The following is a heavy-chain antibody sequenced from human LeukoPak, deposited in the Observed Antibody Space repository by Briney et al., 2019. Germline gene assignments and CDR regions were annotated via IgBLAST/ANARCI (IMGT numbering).Heavy chain of an antibody. V-gene: IGHV3-7*02. CDR3: AKSLAVAGTQIPFDY. D-gene: IGHD6-19*01. Sequence: PGGSLRLSCAASGFTFSSYWMSWVRQAPGKGLEWVANIKEDGSVKIYVDSLKGRFTISRDNAKNSLYLQMNSLRAEDTAVYYCAKSLAVAGTQIPFDYWGQGTLVTVSS. CDR1: GFTFSSYW. J-gene: IGHJ4*02. CDR2: IKEDGSVK.